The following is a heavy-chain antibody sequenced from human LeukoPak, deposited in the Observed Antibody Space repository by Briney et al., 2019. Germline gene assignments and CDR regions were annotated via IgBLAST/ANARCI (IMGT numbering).Heavy chain of an antibody. CDR2: IYSGGST. D-gene: IGHD3-22*01. CDR1: GFTVSSNY. CDR3: ARDPDPTYYYDSSGYHDPA. J-gene: IGHJ5*02. Sequence: GSLRLSCAASGFTVSSNYMSWVRQAPGKGLEWVSVIYSGGSTYYADSVKGRFTISRDNSKNTLYLQMNSLRAEDTAVYYCARDPDPTYYYDSSGYHDPAWGQGTLVTVSS. V-gene: IGHV3-66*01.